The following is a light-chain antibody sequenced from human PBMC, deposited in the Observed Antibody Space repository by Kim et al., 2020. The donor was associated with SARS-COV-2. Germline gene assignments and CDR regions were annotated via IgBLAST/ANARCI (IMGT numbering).Light chain of an antibody. J-gene: IGKJ5*01. CDR2: GAS. CDR3: QQYNNWPPVT. CDR1: QGVSSN. V-gene: IGKV3-15*01. Sequence: EIVMTQSPATLSVSPGDRATLSCRASQGVSSNLAWFQQKPGQAPRLLIYGASTRVTGVPARFSGTGSGTEFTLTISSLQSEDFAVYYCQQYNNWPPVTFGQGTRLEIK.